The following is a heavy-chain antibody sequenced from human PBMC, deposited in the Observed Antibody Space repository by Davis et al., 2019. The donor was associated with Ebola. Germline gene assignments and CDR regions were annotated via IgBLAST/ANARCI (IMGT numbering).Heavy chain of an antibody. J-gene: IGHJ5*02. Sequence: PSETLSLTCAVYGGSFSGYYWSWIRQPPGKGLEWIGEINHSGSTNYNPSLKSRVTISVDTSKNQFSLKLSSVTAADTAVYYCARVLSSSWYPFLDNWFDPWGQGTLVTVSS. D-gene: IGHD6-13*01. CDR3: ARVLSSSWYPFLDNWFDP. V-gene: IGHV4-34*01. CDR2: INHSGST. CDR1: GGSFSGYY.